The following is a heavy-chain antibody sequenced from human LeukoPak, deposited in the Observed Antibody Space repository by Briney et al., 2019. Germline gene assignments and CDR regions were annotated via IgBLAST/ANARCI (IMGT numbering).Heavy chain of an antibody. J-gene: IGHJ4*02. CDR1: GGTFSSYA. Sequence: SVKVSCKASGGTFSSYAISWVRQAPGQGLEWMGGIIPIFGTANYAQKFQGRVTITTDESTSTAYMELSSLRSEDTAVYYCARDADYYDSSGYFTGPLFDYWGQGTLVTVPS. D-gene: IGHD3-22*01. CDR2: IIPIFGTA. V-gene: IGHV1-69*05. CDR3: ARDADYYDSSGYFTGPLFDY.